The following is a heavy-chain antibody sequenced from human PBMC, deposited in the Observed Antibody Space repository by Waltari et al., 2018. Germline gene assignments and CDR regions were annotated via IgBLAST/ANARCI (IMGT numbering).Heavy chain of an antibody. V-gene: IGHV4-39*07. CDR3: AREVSSWNLAGGDY. CDR1: GGSISSSSYY. D-gene: IGHD6-13*01. CDR2: IYYRGST. J-gene: IGHJ4*02. Sequence: QLQLQESGPGLVKPSETLSLTCTVSGGSISSSSYYWGWIRQHPGKGLEWIGSIYYRGSTYYNPSLKSRVTISVDTAKTQFSLKLSSVTAAATAVYYCAREVSSWNLAGGDYWGQGTLVTVSS.